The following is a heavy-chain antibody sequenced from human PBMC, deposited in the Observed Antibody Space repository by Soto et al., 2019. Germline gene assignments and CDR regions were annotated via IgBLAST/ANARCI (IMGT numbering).Heavy chain of an antibody. Sequence: GGSLRLSCSASGFTFSSYAMHWVRQAPGKGLEYVSAISSNGGSTYYADSVKGRFTISRDNSKNTLYLQMSSLRAEDTVVYYCVKGWNFDWLLSYYYYGMDVWGQGTTVTVSS. CDR1: GFTFSSYA. J-gene: IGHJ6*02. CDR3: VKGWNFDWLLSYYYYGMDV. CDR2: ISSNGGST. D-gene: IGHD3-9*01. V-gene: IGHV3-64D*06.